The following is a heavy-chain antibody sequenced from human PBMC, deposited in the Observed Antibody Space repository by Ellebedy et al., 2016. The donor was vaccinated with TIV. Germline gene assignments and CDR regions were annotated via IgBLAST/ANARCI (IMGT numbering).Heavy chain of an antibody. D-gene: IGHD4-11*01. CDR3: VHRTTVSSVDY. V-gene: IGHV2-5*01. J-gene: IGHJ4*02. CDR1: GFSLSTSAMT. Sequence: SGPTLVKPTQTLTLTCTFSGFSLSTSAMTVGWVRPPPGEALEWLAFIYGNDDKRYSPSLKNRLTITKDSSKNQVVLTMTNTDPVDTATYYCVHRTTVSSVDYWGQGSLVTVSS. CDR2: IYGNDDK.